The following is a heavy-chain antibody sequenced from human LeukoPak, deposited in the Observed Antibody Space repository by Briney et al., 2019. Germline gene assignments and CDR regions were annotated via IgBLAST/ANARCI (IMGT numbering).Heavy chain of an antibody. CDR1: GGSISSYY. Sequence: MSSETLSLTCTVSGGSISSYYWSWIRQPPGKGLEWIGYIYYSGSTNYNPSLKSRVTISVDTSKNQFSLKLSSVTAADTAVYYCARVGGGSVPYWGQGTLVTVSS. J-gene: IGHJ4*02. V-gene: IGHV4-59*01. D-gene: IGHD3-16*01. CDR2: IYYSGST. CDR3: ARVGGGSVPY.